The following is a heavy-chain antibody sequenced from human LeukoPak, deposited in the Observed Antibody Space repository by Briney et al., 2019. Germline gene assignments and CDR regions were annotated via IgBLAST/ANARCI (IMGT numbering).Heavy chain of an antibody. CDR2: INPNSGNA. V-gene: IGHV1-8*01. D-gene: IGHD1-26*01. CDR1: GYTFSDYD. J-gene: IGHJ6*03. Sequence: ASVKVSCKASGYTFSDYDINWVRQATGQGLEWMGWINPNSGNAGYAQKFQGRVTMTRNTSISTAYMELSSLRSEDTAVYYCARALAWGGSSYSYYYMDVWDKGTTVTVSS. CDR3: ARALAWGGSSYSYYYMDV.